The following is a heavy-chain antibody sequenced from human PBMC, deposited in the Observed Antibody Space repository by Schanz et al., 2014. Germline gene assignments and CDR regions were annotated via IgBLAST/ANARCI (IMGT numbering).Heavy chain of an antibody. J-gene: IGHJ4*02. CDR2: MNSKTGNT. D-gene: IGHD3-16*01. CDR3: TKGRTFGR. V-gene: IGHV1-8*02. Sequence: QGQLVQSGGEVKKPGASATVSCKASGYTFNNHGISWVRQAPGQGLEWMGWMNSKTGNTGYAQRFQGRVTMTRNTSITTAYLELSSLRSGDTAVYYCTKGRTFGRWGQGTLVTVSS. CDR1: GYTFNNHG.